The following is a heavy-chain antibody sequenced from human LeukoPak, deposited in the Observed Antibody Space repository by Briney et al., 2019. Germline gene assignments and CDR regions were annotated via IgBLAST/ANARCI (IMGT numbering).Heavy chain of an antibody. D-gene: IGHD2-2*02. Sequence: GGSLRLTCAASGFTFSSDAMSWVRQAPGKGLEWVSAISGSGGSTYYADSVKGRFTISRDNSKNTLYLQMNSLRAEDTAVYYCARPIVVVPAAIGNWFDPWGQGTLVTVSS. V-gene: IGHV3-23*01. J-gene: IGHJ5*02. CDR2: ISGSGGST. CDR3: ARPIVVVPAAIGNWFDP. CDR1: GFTFSSDA.